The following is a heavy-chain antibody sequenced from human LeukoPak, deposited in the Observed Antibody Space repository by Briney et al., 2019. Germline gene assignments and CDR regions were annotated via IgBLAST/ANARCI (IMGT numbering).Heavy chain of an antibody. Sequence: GGSLRLSCAAPGFTFSSYAMHWVRQAPGKGLEWVAVISYDGSNKYYADSVKGRFTISRDNSKNTLYLQMNSLRAEDTAVYYCARDRDDYYDSSGYYFVGSNGQDYWGQGTLVTVSS. V-gene: IGHV3-30*04. D-gene: IGHD3-22*01. J-gene: IGHJ4*02. CDR3: ARDRDDYYDSSGYYFVGSNGQDY. CDR2: ISYDGSNK. CDR1: GFTFSSYA.